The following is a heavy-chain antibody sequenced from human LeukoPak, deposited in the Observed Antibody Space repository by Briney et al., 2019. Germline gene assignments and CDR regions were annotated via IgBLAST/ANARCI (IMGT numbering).Heavy chain of an antibody. V-gene: IGHV1-46*01. CDR2: INPSGGST. Sequence: ASVKVSCKASGYTFTSYYMHWGRHPPAPGLEWMGIINPSGGSTSYAQKFQGRVTMTRDMSTSTVYMELSSLRSEDTAVYYCARDQGITIFGVVIIPRYFDYWGQGTLVTVSS. J-gene: IGHJ4*02. D-gene: IGHD3-3*01. CDR3: ARDQGITIFGVVIIPRYFDY. CDR1: GYTFTSYY.